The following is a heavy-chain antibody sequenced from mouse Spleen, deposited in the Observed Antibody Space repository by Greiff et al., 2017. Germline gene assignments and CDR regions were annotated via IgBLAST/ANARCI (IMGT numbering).Heavy chain of an antibody. CDR3: ARPLYYDGSTGYFDY. J-gene: IGHJ2*01. Sequence: VQLQESGPELVKPGASVKISCKASGYAFSSSWMNWVKQRPGKGLEWIGRIYPGDGDTNYNGKFKGKATLTADKSSSTAYMQLSSLTSEDSAVYFCARPLYYDGSTGYFDYWGQGTTLTVSS. D-gene: IGHD1-1*01. V-gene: IGHV1-82*01. CDR2: IYPGDGDT. CDR1: GYAFSSSW.